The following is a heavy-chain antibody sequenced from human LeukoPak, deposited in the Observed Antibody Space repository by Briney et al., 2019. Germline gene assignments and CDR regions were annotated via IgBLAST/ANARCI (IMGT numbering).Heavy chain of an antibody. V-gene: IGHV4-59*11. CDR2: IYYSGTT. D-gene: IGHD6-13*01. CDR3: ARVSVRGYYSSSWYGWDNCYFDY. Sequence: KPSETLPLTCTVSGGSISSHYWSWIRQPPGKGLEWIGYIYYSGTTNYNPSLKSRVTISVDTSKNQFSLKLSSVTAADTAVYYCARVSVRGYYSSSWYGWDNCYFDYWGQGTLVTVSS. CDR1: GGSISSHY. J-gene: IGHJ4*02.